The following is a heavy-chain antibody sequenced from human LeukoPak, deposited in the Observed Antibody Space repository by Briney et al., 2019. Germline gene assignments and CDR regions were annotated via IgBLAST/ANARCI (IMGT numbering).Heavy chain of an antibody. CDR3: ARAYLYYYDSSGSNY. D-gene: IGHD3-22*01. V-gene: IGHV3-30-3*01. CDR2: ISYDGSNK. J-gene: IGHJ4*02. Sequence: HPGGSLRLSCAASGFTFSSYAMHWVRQAPGKGLEWVAVISYDGSNKYYADSVKGRFTISRDNSKNTLYLQMNSLRAEDTAVYYCARAYLYYYDSSGSNYWGQGTLVTVSS. CDR1: GFTFSSYA.